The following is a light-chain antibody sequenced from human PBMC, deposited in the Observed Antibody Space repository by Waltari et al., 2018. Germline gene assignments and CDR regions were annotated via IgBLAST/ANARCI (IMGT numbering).Light chain of an antibody. CDR1: QGISIS. CDR3: QQYHSIPYT. V-gene: IGKV1-NL1*01. J-gene: IGKJ2*01. CDR2: AAS. Sequence: GDRVTISCRATQGISISLAWYQQKPGQAPKLLLYAASRLESGVPSRFSGSASGTDYTLTISSLQPEDFGNYYCQQYHSIPYTFGQGTKLEV.